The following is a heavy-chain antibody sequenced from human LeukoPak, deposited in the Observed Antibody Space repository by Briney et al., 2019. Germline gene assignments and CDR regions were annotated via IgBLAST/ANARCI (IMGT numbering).Heavy chain of an antibody. Sequence: GGSLRLSCAASGFSFSSYGMHWVRQAPGKGLEWVSFISGTGLSTYYADSVKGRFTIPRDNSKSTLFMQMNSLRVEDTAVYYCAKLMRHMMEDVYDIWGQGTMVTVSS. CDR1: GFSFSSYG. CDR2: ISGTGLST. J-gene: IGHJ3*02. CDR3: AKLMRHMMEDVYDI. D-gene: IGHD2-21*01. V-gene: IGHV3-23*01.